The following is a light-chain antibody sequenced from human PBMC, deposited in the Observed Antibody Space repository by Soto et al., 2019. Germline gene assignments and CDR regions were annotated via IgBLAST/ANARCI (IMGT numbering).Light chain of an antibody. J-gene: IGLJ2*01. CDR2: YDN. CDR1: NIGSKR. V-gene: IGLV3-21*04. Sequence: SYELTQPPAVSVAPGKTARITCGGNNIGSKRVHWYQQKPGQAPVLVIYYDNDRPSGIPERFSGSNSGNTATLTISRVEAGDEADYYCPVWDSSSDHVVFGGGTKLTVL. CDR3: PVWDSSSDHVV.